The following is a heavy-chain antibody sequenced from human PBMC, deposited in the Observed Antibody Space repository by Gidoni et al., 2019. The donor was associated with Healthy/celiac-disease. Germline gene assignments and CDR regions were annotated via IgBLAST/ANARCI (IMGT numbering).Heavy chain of an antibody. CDR1: GFTFSSYW. Sequence: EVQLVESGGGLVQPGGSLRLSCAASGFTFSSYWMSWARQAPGKGLEWVANIKQDGSEKYYVDSVKGRFTISRDNAKNSLYLQMNSLRAEDTAVYYCARDIVVVPAAKEHYYYMDVWGKGTTVTVSS. CDR2: IKQDGSEK. V-gene: IGHV3-7*01. D-gene: IGHD2-2*01. J-gene: IGHJ6*03. CDR3: ARDIVVVPAAKEHYYYMDV.